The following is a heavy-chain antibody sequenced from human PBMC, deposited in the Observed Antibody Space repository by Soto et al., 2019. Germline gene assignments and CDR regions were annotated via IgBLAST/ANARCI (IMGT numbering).Heavy chain of an antibody. J-gene: IGHJ5*02. CDR1: GGSISSYR. V-gene: IGHV4-4*07. CDR3: GRESGETWDYEAS. CDR2: LNTYGNT. Sequence: SETLSLTCTVSGGSISSYRWSWIRQPAGKGLEWIGRLNTYGNTHYNPSLKSRVTVSVDTSRNQFFLTLRSVTDADSAVYHCGRESGETWDYEASWGQGTPVTVSS. D-gene: IGHD1-7*01.